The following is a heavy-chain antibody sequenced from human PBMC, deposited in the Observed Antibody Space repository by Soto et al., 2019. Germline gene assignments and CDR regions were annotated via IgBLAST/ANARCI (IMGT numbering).Heavy chain of an antibody. V-gene: IGHV4-30-2*01. Sequence: QLQLQESGSGLVKPSQTLSLTCAVSGGSISSGGYSWSWIRQPPGKGLEWIGYIYHSGSTYYNPSLKSRVTISVGRSKNQFSLKLSSVTAADTAVYSCASAGGLGAVAAAYWGQGTLVTVSS. J-gene: IGHJ4*02. CDR2: IYHSGST. D-gene: IGHD6-19*01. CDR1: GGSISSGGYS. CDR3: ASAGGLGAVAAAY.